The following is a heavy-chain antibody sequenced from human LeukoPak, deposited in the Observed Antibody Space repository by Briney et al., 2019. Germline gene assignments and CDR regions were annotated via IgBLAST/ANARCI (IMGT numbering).Heavy chain of an antibody. CDR1: GFTFSGYE. D-gene: IGHD3-3*01. Sequence: GGSLRLSCAASGFTFSGYEMNWVRQAPGKGLEWVSYISRSGTIISYADSVKGRYTISRDNAKNSLYLQMNSLRAEDTAVYYCARERDDYFFDYWGQGTLVTVSS. CDR3: ARERDDYFFDY. V-gene: IGHV3-48*03. J-gene: IGHJ4*02. CDR2: ISRSGTII.